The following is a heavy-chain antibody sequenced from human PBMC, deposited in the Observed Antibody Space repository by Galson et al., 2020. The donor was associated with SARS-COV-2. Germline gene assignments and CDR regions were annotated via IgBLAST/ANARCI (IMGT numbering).Heavy chain of an antibody. D-gene: IGHD3-16*01. CDR1: GFTFSSYG. CDR2: IWYDGSNK. CDR3: AKDLRLGEEEPDY. V-gene: IGHV3-33*06. J-gene: IGHJ4*02. Sequence: GGSLRLSCAASGFTFSSYGMHWVRQAPGEGLEWVAVIWYDGSNKYYADSVKGRFTISRDNSKNTLYLQMNSLRAEDTAVYYCAKDLRLGEEEPDYWGQGTLVTVSS.